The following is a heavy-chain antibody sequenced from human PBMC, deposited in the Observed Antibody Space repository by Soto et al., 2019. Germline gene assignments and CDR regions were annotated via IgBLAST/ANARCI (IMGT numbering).Heavy chain of an antibody. J-gene: IGHJ6*02. CDR3: ARGPFRPSAMDV. CDR1: GDNFTNNV. CDR2: TIPALGKT. D-gene: IGHD3-10*01. V-gene: IGHV1-69*10. Sequence: ASVKVSCKTSGDNFTNNVFTWVRQAPGQGLEWMGGTIPALGKTHYIEKFQGRVTITVDDATRTVYMEVRDLTSEDTAIYYCARGPFRPSAMDVWGQGTTVTVSS.